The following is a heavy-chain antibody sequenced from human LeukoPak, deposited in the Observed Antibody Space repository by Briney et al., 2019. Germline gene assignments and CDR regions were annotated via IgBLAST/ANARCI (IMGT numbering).Heavy chain of an antibody. CDR2: IYYSGST. Sequence: PSETLSLTCTVSGGSISSYYWSWIRQPPGKGLEWIGYIYYSGSTNYNPSLKSRVTISVDTSKNQFSLKLSSVTAADTAVHYCARTGSYSSGWYDYWGQGTLVTVSS. CDR3: ARTGSYSSGWYDY. CDR1: GGSISSYY. V-gene: IGHV4-59*01. D-gene: IGHD6-19*01. J-gene: IGHJ4*02.